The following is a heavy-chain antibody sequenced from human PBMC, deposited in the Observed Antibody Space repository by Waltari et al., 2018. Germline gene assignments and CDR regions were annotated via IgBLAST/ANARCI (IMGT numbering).Heavy chain of an antibody. J-gene: IGHJ4*02. CDR2: ISGNGGST. V-gene: IGHV3-23*01. D-gene: IGHD6-19*01. CDR1: GFTFSSYA. CDR3: AKGSGWPGYFDY. Sequence: EVQLLESGGGLVQPGGSLRLSCAASGFTFSSYAMSWVRQAPGKGLEWVSAISGNGGSTYYADSVKGRFTISRDNSKNTLYLQMNSLRAEDTAVYYCAKGSGWPGYFDYWGQGTLVTVSS.